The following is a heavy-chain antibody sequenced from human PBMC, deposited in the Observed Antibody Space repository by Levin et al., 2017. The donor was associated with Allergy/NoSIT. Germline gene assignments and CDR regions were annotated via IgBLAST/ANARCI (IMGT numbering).Heavy chain of an antibody. CDR1: GFTFSDHY. CDR2: TRNKANSYTT. J-gene: IGHJ4*02. V-gene: IGHV3-72*01. CDR3: ARESGGFMVRGVMIGGDFDY. D-gene: IGHD3-10*01. Sequence: GESLKISCAASGFTFSDHYMDWVRQAPGKGLEWVGRTRNKANSYTTEYAASVKGRFTISRDDSKNSLYLQMNSLKTEDTAVYYCARESGGFMVRGVMIGGDFDYWGQGTLVTVSS.